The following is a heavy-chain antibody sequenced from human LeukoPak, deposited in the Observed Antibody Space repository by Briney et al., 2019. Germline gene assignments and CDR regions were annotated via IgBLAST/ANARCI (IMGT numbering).Heavy chain of an antibody. Sequence: TRSLTCPVSGGSISSGDYYGSWIRQPPGKGREWIGYIYYSGSTYYNPSLKSRVTISVDTSKNQFSLKLSSVTAADTAVYYCARDRGYSYGYSFDYWGQGTLVTVSS. J-gene: IGHJ4*02. CDR3: ARDRGYSYGYSFDY. V-gene: IGHV4-30-4*01. D-gene: IGHD5-18*01. CDR2: IYYSGST. CDR1: GGSISSGDYY.